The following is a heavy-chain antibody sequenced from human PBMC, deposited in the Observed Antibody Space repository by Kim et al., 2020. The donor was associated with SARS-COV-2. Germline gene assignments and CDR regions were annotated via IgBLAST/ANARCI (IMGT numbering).Heavy chain of an antibody. CDR2: IIPIFGTA. CDR3: ARVGLEYSSSWYLGGMDV. J-gene: IGHJ6*02. Sequence: SVKVSCKASGGTFSSYAISWVRQAPGQGLEWMGGIIPIFGTANYAQKFQGRVTITADESTSTAYMELSSLRSEDTAVYYCARVGLEYSSSWYLGGMDVWGQGTTVTVSS. CDR1: GGTFSSYA. V-gene: IGHV1-69*13. D-gene: IGHD6-13*01.